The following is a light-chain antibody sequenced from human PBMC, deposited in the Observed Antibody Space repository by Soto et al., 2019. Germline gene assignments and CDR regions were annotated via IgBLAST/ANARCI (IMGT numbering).Light chain of an antibody. CDR2: SNH. J-gene: IGLJ3*02. V-gene: IGLV1-44*01. CDR3: ATWDDTLNGVV. Sequence: QSVLTQPPSASGTPGQRVSISCSGSSSNIGNNTVNWYQQLPGTTPKLLMYSNHQRPSGVPDRFSGSKSGTSASLAISGLQSEDEALYYCATWDDTLNGVVFGGGTQLTVL. CDR1: SSNIGNNT.